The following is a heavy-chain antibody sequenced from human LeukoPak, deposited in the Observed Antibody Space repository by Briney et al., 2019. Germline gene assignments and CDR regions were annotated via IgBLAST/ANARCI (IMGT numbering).Heavy chain of an antibody. J-gene: IGHJ4*02. V-gene: IGHV4-59*08. D-gene: IGHD3-10*01. CDR2: IYYSGST. CDR3: ARLWFGEKDY. CDR1: GGSISSYY. Sequence: KSSETLSLTCTASGGSISSYYWCWIRQPPGKGLEWIGYIYYSGSTNYNPSLKSRVTISVDTSKNQFSLKLSSVTAADTAVYYCARLWFGEKDYWGQGTLVTVSS.